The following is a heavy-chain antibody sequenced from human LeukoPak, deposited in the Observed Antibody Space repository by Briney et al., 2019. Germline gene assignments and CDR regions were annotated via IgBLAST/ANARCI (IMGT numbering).Heavy chain of an antibody. Sequence: SVKVSCKASGGTFSSYAISWVRQAPGQGLEWMGGIIPIFGTANYAQKFQGRVTITADESTSTAYMELSSLRAEDTAVYYCARGGLLLQYYFDYWGQGTLVTVSS. J-gene: IGHJ4*02. V-gene: IGHV1-69*13. CDR1: GGTFSSYA. CDR3: ARGGLLLQYYFDY. CDR2: IIPIFGTA. D-gene: IGHD3-22*01.